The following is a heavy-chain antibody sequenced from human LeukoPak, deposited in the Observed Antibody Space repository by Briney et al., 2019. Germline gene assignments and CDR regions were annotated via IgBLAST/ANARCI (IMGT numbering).Heavy chain of an antibody. V-gene: IGHV4-61*01. CDR2: IYYSGST. CDR3: ARDRSDGSGYYGYYFDY. J-gene: IGHJ4*02. Sequence: SETLSLTCTVSGGSVSSGSFYWSWIRQPPGKGLEWIGHIYYSGSTDYNPSLRSRVTISVDTSKNQFSLRLSSVTAADTAVYYCARDRSDGSGYYGYYFDYWGQGTLVSVSS. D-gene: IGHD3-22*01. CDR1: GGSVSSGSFY.